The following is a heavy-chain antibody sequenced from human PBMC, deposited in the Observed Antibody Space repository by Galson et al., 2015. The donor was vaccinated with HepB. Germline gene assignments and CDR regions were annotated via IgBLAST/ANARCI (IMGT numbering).Heavy chain of an antibody. D-gene: IGHD6-19*01. Sequence: SLRLSCAASGFTFRYYAMSWVRQAPGKGLEWVSAITPSGDNTYSADSMKGRFTISRDNSRNTLFLQMNSLGAGDTAIYFCAKVFPEKTDGWYRQALYYFDSWGQGTRVTVSS. CDR2: ITPSGDNT. CDR1: GFTFRYYA. CDR3: AKVFPEKTDGWYRQALYYFDS. V-gene: IGHV3-23*01. J-gene: IGHJ4*02.